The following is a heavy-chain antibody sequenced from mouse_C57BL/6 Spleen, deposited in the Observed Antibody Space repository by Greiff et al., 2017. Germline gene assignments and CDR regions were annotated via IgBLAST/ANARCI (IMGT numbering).Heavy chain of an antibody. CDR1: GFTFSDYG. J-gene: IGHJ4*01. CDR2: ISSGSSTI. V-gene: IGHV5-17*01. CDR3: ARRSYSIYAMDY. Sequence: EVKLVESGGGLVKPGGSLKLSCAASGFTFSDYGMHWVRQAPEKGLEWVAYISSGSSTIYYAATVQGRFTITRDNAKNTLFLQMTSLRSEDTAMYYCARRSYSIYAMDYWGQGTSVTVSS. D-gene: IGHD2-5*01.